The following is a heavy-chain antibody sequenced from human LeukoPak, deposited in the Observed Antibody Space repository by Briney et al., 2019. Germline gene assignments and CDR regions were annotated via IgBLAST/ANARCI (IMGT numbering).Heavy chain of an antibody. Sequence: SETLSLTCTVSGGSISSSSYYWGWIRQPAGKGLEWIGRIYTSGSTDYNPSLKSRVTISVDTSKNQFSLKLSSVTAADTAMYYCARGAYHYGSGSYYSDYWGQGTLVTVSS. D-gene: IGHD3-10*01. J-gene: IGHJ4*02. CDR2: IYTSGST. V-gene: IGHV4-61*02. CDR1: GGSISSSSYY. CDR3: ARGAYHYGSGSYYSDY.